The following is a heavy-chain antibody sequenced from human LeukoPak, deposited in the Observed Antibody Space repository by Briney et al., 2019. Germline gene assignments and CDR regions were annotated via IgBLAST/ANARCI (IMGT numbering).Heavy chain of an antibody. CDR3: ASLPGFYYYYYYMDV. V-gene: IGHV4-34*01. CDR2: INHSGST. CDR1: GGSFGGYY. D-gene: IGHD3-9*01. Sequence: SETLSLTCAVYGGSFGGYYWSWIRQPPGKGLEWIGEINHSGSTNYNPSLKSRVTISVDTSKNQFSLKLSSVTAADTAVYYCASLPGFYYYYYYMDVWGKGTTVTVSS. J-gene: IGHJ6*03.